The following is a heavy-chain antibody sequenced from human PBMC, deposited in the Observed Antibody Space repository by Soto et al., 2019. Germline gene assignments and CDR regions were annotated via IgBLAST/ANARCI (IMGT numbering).Heavy chain of an antibody. V-gene: IGHV4-59*01. D-gene: IGHD3-22*01. J-gene: IGHJ6*02. CDR3: ASGRDFYYQSSGLPQESYGIDV. CDR1: GGSISSYY. Sequence: SETLSLTCTVSGGSISSYYWSWIRQPPGKGLEWIGYIYYSGSTNYNPSLKSRVTISVDTSKNQFSLKLNSVTAADTAVYYCASGRDFYYQSSGLPQESYGIDVWGQGTTVTVAS. CDR2: IYYSGST.